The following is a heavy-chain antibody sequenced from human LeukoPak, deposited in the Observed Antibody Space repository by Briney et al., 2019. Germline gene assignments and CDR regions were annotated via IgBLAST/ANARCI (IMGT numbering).Heavy chain of an antibody. CDR1: GFTFSRYW. D-gene: IGHD6-19*01. CDR3: ARDAAVAGTRFNFDY. J-gene: IGHJ4*02. CDR2: INSDGSST. Sequence: GGSLRLSCAASGFTFSRYWMLWVRQAPGKGLVWVSRINSDGSSTSYADSVKGRFTISRDNAKNTLYLQMNSLRAEDTAVYYCARDAAVAGTRFNFDYWGQGTLVTVSS. V-gene: IGHV3-74*01.